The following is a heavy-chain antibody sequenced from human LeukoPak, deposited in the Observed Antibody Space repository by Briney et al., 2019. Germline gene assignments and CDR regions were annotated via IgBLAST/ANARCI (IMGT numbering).Heavy chain of an antibody. Sequence: ASVKVSCKASGYTFTSYGISWVRQAPGQGLEWMGWISAYNGNTNYAQKLQGRVTMTTDTSTSTVYMELRSLRSDDTAVYYCAKTSSSWYSIYLKWFDPWGQGTLVTVSS. V-gene: IGHV1-18*01. J-gene: IGHJ5*02. CDR1: GYTFTSYG. CDR3: AKTSSSWYSIYLKWFDP. D-gene: IGHD6-13*01. CDR2: ISAYNGNT.